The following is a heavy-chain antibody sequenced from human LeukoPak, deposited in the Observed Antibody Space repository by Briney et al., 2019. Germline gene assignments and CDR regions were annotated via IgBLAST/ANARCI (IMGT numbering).Heavy chain of an antibody. CDR1: GFTLTNAW. CDR2: VKSKSDGGTT. D-gene: IGHD3-10*01. V-gene: IGHV3-15*01. J-gene: IGHJ5*02. Sequence: PGGSLRLSCAASGFTLTNAWMSWVRQAPGKGLEWVGRVKSKSDGGTTDYAAPVKGRFTISGDDSKSTLYLQMNSLKTEDTALYYCTTDVVRGGYLNWFDPWGQGTLVTVSS. CDR3: TTDVVRGGYLNWFDP.